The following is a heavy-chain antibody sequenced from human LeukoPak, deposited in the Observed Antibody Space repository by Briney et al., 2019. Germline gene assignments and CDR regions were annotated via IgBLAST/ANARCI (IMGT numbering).Heavy chain of an antibody. J-gene: IGHJ4*02. Sequence: ASVKVSCKASGYTFASYYMHWVRQAPGQGLEWMGIINPSGGSTSYAQKFQGRVTMTRDTSTSTVYMELSSLRSEDTAVYYCARDRIPATLQLWLHILDYWGQGTLVTVSS. D-gene: IGHD5-18*01. V-gene: IGHV1-46*01. CDR3: ARDRIPATLQLWLHILDY. CDR1: GYTFASYY. CDR2: INPSGGST.